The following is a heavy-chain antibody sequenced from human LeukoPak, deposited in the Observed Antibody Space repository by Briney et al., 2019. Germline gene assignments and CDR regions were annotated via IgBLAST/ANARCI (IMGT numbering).Heavy chain of an antibody. CDR1: GYTFTGYY. Sequence: ASVKVSCKASGYTFTGYYMHWVRQAPGQGLEWMGWINPNSGGTNYAQKFQGRVTMTRDTSISTAYMELSRLRSDDTAVYYCARDPATVTTEVDYWGQGILVTVSS. J-gene: IGHJ4*02. CDR3: ARDPATVTTEVDY. D-gene: IGHD4-17*01. CDR2: INPNSGGT. V-gene: IGHV1-2*02.